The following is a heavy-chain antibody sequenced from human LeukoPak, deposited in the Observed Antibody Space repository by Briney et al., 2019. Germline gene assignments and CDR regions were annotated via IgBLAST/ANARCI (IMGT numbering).Heavy chain of an antibody. Sequence: PGGSLRLSCAASGFTFSSYAMSWVRQAPGRGLEWVSAISGGGGSTYYADSVKGRFTISRDNSKNTLYLQMNSLRAEDTAVYYCAKDRGLDFWSGNGRGGYFDYWGQGTLVTVSS. J-gene: IGHJ4*02. CDR2: ISGGGGST. CDR1: GFTFSSYA. D-gene: IGHD3-3*01. V-gene: IGHV3-23*01. CDR3: AKDRGLDFWSGNGRGGYFDY.